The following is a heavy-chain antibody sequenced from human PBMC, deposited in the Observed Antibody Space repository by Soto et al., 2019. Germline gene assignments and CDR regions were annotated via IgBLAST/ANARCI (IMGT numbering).Heavy chain of an antibody. D-gene: IGHD1-26*01. V-gene: IGHV4-34*01. CDR1: GGSFSGYY. Sequence: SETLSLTCAVYGGSFSGYYWSWIRQPPGKGLEWIGEINHSGSTNYNPSLKSRVTISVDTSKNQFSLKLSSVTAADTAVYYCAQRPIVGAAIWGQGTLVTVSS. J-gene: IGHJ4*02. CDR3: AQRPIVGAAI. CDR2: INHSGST.